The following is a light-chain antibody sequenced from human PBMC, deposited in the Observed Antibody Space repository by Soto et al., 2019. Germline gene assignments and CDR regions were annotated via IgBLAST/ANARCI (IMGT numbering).Light chain of an antibody. J-gene: IGLJ7*01. CDR3: AAWDDSLSGPGV. Sequence: QLVLTQPPSASGTPGQRVTISCSGSSSNIGNFYVYWYQQLPGTAPKLLIYKNNQRPLGVPDRFSGSKSGTSASLAISGLRSEDEADYYCAAWDDSLSGPGVFGGGTKLTVL. CDR1: SSNIGNFY. V-gene: IGLV1-47*01. CDR2: KNN.